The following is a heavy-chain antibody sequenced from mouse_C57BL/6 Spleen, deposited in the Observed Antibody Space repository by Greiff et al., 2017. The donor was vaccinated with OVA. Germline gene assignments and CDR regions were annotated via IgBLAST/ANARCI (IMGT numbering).Heavy chain of an antibody. CDR1: GYAFSSSW. V-gene: IGHV1-82*01. Sequence: QVQLQQSGPELVKPGASVKISCKASGYAFSSSWMNWVKQRPGKGLEWIGRIYPGDGDTNYNGKFKGKATLTADKSSSTAYMQLSSLTSEDSAVYFCAREGSYYGNYKAYYYAMDYWGQGTSVTVSS. J-gene: IGHJ4*01. CDR2: IYPGDGDT. D-gene: IGHD2-1*01. CDR3: AREGSYYGNYKAYYYAMDY.